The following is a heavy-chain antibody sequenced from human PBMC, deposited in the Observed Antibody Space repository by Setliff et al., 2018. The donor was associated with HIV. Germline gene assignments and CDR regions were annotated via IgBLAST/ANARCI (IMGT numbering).Heavy chain of an antibody. CDR2: VNHSGIT. Sequence: ASETLSLTCAVSGASISSGNWWSWVRQAPGKGPKWIGEVNHSGITKYNPSLRSRVIISIDTSKKQFYLKVNSVTAADAAIYYCARGGAHNHGHDYFDYWGQGTLVTVSS. J-gene: IGHJ4*02. D-gene: IGHD1-1*01. CDR1: GASISSGNW. V-gene: IGHV4-4*02. CDR3: ARGGAHNHGHDYFDY.